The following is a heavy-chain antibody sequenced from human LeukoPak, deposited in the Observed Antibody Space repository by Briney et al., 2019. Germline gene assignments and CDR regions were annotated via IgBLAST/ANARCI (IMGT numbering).Heavy chain of an antibody. CDR3: AELGITMIGGV. Sequence: GGSLRLSCAASGFPLSSYEMNWVRQAPGKGVEWVSYISSSGSTIYYADSVKGRFTISRDNAKNSLYLQMNSLRAEDTAVYYCAELGITMIGGVWGKGTTVTISS. J-gene: IGHJ6*04. D-gene: IGHD3-10*02. CDR2: ISSSGSTI. V-gene: IGHV3-48*03. CDR1: GFPLSSYE.